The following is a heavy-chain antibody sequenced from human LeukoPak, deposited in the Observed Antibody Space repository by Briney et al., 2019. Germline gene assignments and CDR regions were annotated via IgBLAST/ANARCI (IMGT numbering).Heavy chain of an antibody. D-gene: IGHD4-23*01. CDR2: IYYSGST. V-gene: IGHV4-61*01. CDR1: GYSISSGYY. Sequence: SETLSLTCTVSGYSISSGYYWSWIRQPPGKGLEWIGYIYYSGSTNYNPSLKSRVTISVDTSKNQFSLKLSSVTAADTAVYYCARASRSPVSVDLWGQGTMVTVSS. CDR3: ARASRSPVSVDL. J-gene: IGHJ3*01.